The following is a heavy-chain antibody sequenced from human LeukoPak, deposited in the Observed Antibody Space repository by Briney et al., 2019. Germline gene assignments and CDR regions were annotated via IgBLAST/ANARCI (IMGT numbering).Heavy chain of an antibody. J-gene: IGHJ5*02. CDR1: GVSITSGNYY. V-gene: IGHV4-30-4*01. Sequence: SETLSLTCTVSGVSITSGNYYWSWIRQPPGKGLEWIGYIFYTGSTNYSPSLKSRVSVSVDTFKNQFSLKLSSVTAADTAVYYCARKYPDHWFDPWGQGTLATVSS. D-gene: IGHD6-6*01. CDR3: ARKYPDHWFDP. CDR2: IFYTGST.